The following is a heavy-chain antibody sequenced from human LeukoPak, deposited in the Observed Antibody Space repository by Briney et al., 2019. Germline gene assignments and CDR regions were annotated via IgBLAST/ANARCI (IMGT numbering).Heavy chain of an antibody. Sequence: ASVKVSCKASGYTFTSYYMHWVRQAPGQGLEWMGIINPSGGSTTYAQKFQGRVTMTMDTSTRTVYMELSSLRSEDTAVYYCVRAGGRIYGSGSRTDYWGQGTLVTVSS. CDR3: VRAGGRIYGSGSRTDY. CDR2: INPSGGST. CDR1: GYTFTSYY. D-gene: IGHD3-10*01. J-gene: IGHJ4*02. V-gene: IGHV1-46*01.